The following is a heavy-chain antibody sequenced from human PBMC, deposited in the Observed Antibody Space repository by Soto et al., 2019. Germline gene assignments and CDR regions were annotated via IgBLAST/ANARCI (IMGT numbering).Heavy chain of an antibody. J-gene: IGHJ6*02. CDR2: IYSGGST. V-gene: IGHV3-66*01. CDR1: GFTVSSNY. D-gene: IGHD3-10*01. CDR3: AREELNYYYGMDV. Sequence: EVQLVESGGGLVQPGGSLRLSCAASGFTVSSNYMSWVRQAPGKGLEWVSVIYSGGSTYYADSVKGRFTISRDNSKNTLYLQMNSLRAEDTAVYYCAREELNYYYGMDVWGQGTTVTVSS.